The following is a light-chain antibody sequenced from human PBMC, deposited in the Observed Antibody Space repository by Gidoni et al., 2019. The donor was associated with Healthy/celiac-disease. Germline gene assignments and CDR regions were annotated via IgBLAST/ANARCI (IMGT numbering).Light chain of an antibody. CDR1: QIVSSN. V-gene: IGKV3-15*01. J-gene: IGKJ1*01. CDR3: QQYNNWLPWT. Sequence: EIVMTQSPATLSVSPGERATLSCRASQIVSSNLAWYQQKPGHASRLLIYGASTRATGIPARFSGSGSGTEFTLTISSLQSEDFAVYYCQQYNNWLPWTFGQGPKVEIK. CDR2: GAS.